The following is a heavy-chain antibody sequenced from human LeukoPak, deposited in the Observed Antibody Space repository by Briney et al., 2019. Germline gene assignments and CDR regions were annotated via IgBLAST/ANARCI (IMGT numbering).Heavy chain of an antibody. J-gene: IGHJ4*02. CDR1: GFTFSTYA. D-gene: IGHD1-26*01. V-gene: IGHV3-23*01. CDR2: ISGSAGST. Sequence: QPEGSLRLSCAASGFTFSTYAMSWVRQAPGKGLEWVSAISGSAGSTNYADSVKGRFTISRDNFKNTLYLQMNSLRVEDTAVYYCARTGSSRFDYWGQGTLVTVSS. CDR3: ARTGSSRFDY.